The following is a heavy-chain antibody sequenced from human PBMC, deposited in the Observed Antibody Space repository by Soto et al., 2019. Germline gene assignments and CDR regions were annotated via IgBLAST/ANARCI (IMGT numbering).Heavy chain of an antibody. CDR1: GYTFTSYY. D-gene: IGHD4-17*01. V-gene: IGHV1-46*03. J-gene: IGHJ6*03. CDR3: AVRPYDYGDYDHYYYYMAV. Sequence: GASVKVSCKASGYTFTSYYMHWVRQAPGQGLEWMGIINPSGGSTSYAQKFQGRVTMTRDTSTSTVYMELSSLRSEDTAVYYCAVRPYDYGDYDHYYYYMAVWGKGTTVTVSS. CDR2: INPSGGST.